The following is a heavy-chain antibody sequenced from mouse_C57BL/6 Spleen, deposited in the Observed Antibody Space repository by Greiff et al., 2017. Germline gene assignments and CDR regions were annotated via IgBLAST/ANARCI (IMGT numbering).Heavy chain of an antibody. CDR2: IDPCDSEN. CDR1: GYTFTSYW. Sequence: VQLQQSGAELVRPGSSVKLSCKASGYTFTSYWMHWVKQRPIQGLEWIGNIDPCDSENHYNQKCKDKATFTIDKSSSTAYMQLSSLTSEDSAVYYCARSGGNAFAYWGQGTLVTVSA. V-gene: IGHV1-52*01. CDR3: ARSGGNAFAY. D-gene: IGHD2-1*01. J-gene: IGHJ3*01.